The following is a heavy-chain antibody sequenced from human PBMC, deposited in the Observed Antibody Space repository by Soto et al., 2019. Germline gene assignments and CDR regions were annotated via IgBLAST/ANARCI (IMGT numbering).Heavy chain of an antibody. J-gene: IGHJ4*02. CDR3: ARVDHGAY. Sequence: SETLSLTCTVSGGSISSSSYYWGWIRQPPGKGLEWIGSIYYSGSTYYNPSLKSRVTISVDTSKNQFSLKLSSVTAADTAVYYCARVDHGAYWGQGTLVTVSS. CDR2: IYYSGST. D-gene: IGHD3-10*01. V-gene: IGHV4-39*01. CDR1: GGSISSSSYY.